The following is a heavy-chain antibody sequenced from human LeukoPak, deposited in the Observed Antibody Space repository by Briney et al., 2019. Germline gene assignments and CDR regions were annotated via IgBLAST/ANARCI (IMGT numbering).Heavy chain of an antibody. Sequence: ASVKVSCKGSGYTFTSYGISWVRQAPGQGLEWMGWISAYNGNTNYAQKLQGRVTMTTDTSTSTAYMELRSLRSDDTAVYYCARDLRARGYSYGYPYYFDYWGQGTLVTVSS. J-gene: IGHJ4*02. CDR2: ISAYNGNT. V-gene: IGHV1-18*01. CDR1: GYTFTSYG. CDR3: ARDLRARGYSYGYPYYFDY. D-gene: IGHD5-18*01.